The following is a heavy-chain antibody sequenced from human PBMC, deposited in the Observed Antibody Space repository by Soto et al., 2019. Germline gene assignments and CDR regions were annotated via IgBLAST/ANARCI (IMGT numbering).Heavy chain of an antibody. V-gene: IGHV2-5*02. Sequence: QITLKESGPTLVKPTQTLTLTCTFSGFSLSTTGVGVGWIRQPPGKALEWLALIYWDDDKRYSPSLESRLTITKDTSRNQVVLTMTNMDPVDTATYFCAHTGILCSDGSCYSHPFDYWGQGTLVTVSS. J-gene: IGHJ4*02. CDR1: GFSLSTTGVG. CDR3: AHTGILCSDGSCYSHPFDY. CDR2: IYWDDDK. D-gene: IGHD2-15*01.